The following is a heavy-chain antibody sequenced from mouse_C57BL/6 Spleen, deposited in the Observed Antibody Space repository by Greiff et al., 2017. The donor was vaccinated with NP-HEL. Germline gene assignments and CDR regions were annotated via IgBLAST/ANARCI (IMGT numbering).Heavy chain of an antibody. D-gene: IGHD3-2*02. CDR1: GFTFSSYA. CDR2: ISSGGDYI. V-gene: IGHV5-9-1*02. Sequence: EVMLVESGEGLVKPGGSLKLSCAASGFTFSSYAMSWVRQTPEKRLEWVAYISSGGDYIYYADTVKGRFTISRDNARNTLYLQMSSLKSEDTAMYYCTRGTAQATLDYWGQGTTLTVSS. J-gene: IGHJ2*01. CDR3: TRGTAQATLDY.